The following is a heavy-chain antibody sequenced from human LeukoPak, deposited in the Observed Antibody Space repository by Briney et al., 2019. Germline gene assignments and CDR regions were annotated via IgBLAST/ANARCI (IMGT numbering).Heavy chain of an antibody. CDR3: ARVQLGFDP. Sequence: GGSLRLSCAASGLTFSNYAMHWVRQAPGKGLEWVAVISYDGSNKYYANSVKGRFTISRDNSKNTLYLQMNSMRPEDTAVYYCARVQLGFDPWGLGTLVTVSS. CDR2: ISYDGSNK. J-gene: IGHJ5*02. CDR1: GLTFSNYA. V-gene: IGHV3-30*04. D-gene: IGHD5-24*01.